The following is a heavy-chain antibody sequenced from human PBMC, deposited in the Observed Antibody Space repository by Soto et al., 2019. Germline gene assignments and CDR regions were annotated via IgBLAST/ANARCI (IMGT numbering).Heavy chain of an antibody. D-gene: IGHD4-17*01. J-gene: IGHJ4*02. CDR2: IYYSGST. CDR1: GGSISSSSYY. V-gene: IGHV4-39*01. Sequence: SETLSLTCTVSGGSISSSSYYWGWIRQPPGKGLEWIGSIYYSGSTYYNPSLKSRVTISVDTSKNQFSLKLSSVTAADTAVYYCAGLGSTVTTYLLDYWGQGTLVTVSS. CDR3: AGLGSTVTTYLLDY.